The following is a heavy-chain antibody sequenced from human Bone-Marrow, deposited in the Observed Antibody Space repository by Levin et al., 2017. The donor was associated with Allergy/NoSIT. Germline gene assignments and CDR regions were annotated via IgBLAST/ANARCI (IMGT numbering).Heavy chain of an antibody. CDR3: ARQSYSGNDFVYYGMDV. D-gene: IGHD5-12*01. CDR1: GVSISSSGYY. CDR2: IHYRGST. J-gene: IGHJ6*02. Sequence: SETLSLTCTVSGVSISSSGYYWGWICQPPGKGLEWIGNIHYRGSTYHNPSLKSRVTISIDTSQNQFSLKLNSVTAADTAVYYCARQSYSGNDFVYYGMDVWGQGTTVIVSS. V-gene: IGHV4-39*01.